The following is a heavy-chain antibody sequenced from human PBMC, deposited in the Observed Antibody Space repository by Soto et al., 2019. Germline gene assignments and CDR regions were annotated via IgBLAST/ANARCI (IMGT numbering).Heavy chain of an antibody. CDR3: ATVSQGGPRGYYFDY. CDR1: GYTLTELS. V-gene: IGHV1-24*01. J-gene: IGHJ4*02. Sequence: ASVKVSFKVSGYTLTELSMHWLRQAPGKGLEWMGGFDPEDGETIYAQKFQGRVTMTEDTSTDTAYMELSSLRSEDTAVYYCATVSQGGPRGYYFDYWGQGTLVTVSS. CDR2: FDPEDGET. D-gene: IGHD3-10*01.